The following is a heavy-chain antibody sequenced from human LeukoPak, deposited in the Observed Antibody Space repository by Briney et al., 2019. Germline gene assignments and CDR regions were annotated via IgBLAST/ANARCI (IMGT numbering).Heavy chain of an antibody. J-gene: IGHJ3*02. CDR1: GFTFSSYD. CDR3: ARKGDGAFDI. Sequence: GGSLRLSCAASGFTFSSYDMHWVRQDTGKGLEWVSASGTIGDTYYTGSVKGRFTISRENAKNSLYLQMNSLRAGDTAAYYCARKGDGAFDIWGQGTMVTVSS. CDR2: SGTIGDT. V-gene: IGHV3-13*01. D-gene: IGHD3-16*01.